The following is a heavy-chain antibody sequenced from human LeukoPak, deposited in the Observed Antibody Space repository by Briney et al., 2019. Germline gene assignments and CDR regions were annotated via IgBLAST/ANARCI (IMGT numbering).Heavy chain of an antibody. CDR2: IKSKTDGGTT. CDR3: TSRSHMFGGAFDI. J-gene: IGHJ3*02. Sequence: GGSLRLSCAGSGFTFNNAWMTWVRQAPGKGLEWGGRIKSKTDGGTTDYAAPVKGRFTISRDDSQNTLSLQMNSLKTEDTAVYYCTSRSHMFGGAFDIWGQGTMVTVSS. V-gene: IGHV3-15*01. D-gene: IGHD3-16*01. CDR1: GFTFNNAW.